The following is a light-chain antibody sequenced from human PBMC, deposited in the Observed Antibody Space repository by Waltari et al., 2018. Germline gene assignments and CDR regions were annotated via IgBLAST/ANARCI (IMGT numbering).Light chain of an antibody. CDR2: RNY. Sequence: QSVLTQSPSASGTPGQRITISCSGSDSNLGTIILSCSQQFPGTSPQLLIYRNYHRPSGVPDRFSGSKSGTSASLAINGLQSEDEAEYYCAAWDDSLNGVLFGGGTQLTVL. V-gene: IGLV1-44*01. CDR1: DSNLGTII. CDR3: AAWDDSLNGVL. J-gene: IGLJ2*01.